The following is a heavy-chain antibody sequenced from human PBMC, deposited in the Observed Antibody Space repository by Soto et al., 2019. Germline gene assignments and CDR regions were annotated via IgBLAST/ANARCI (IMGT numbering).Heavy chain of an antibody. CDR3: ARERPDGSRLDP. CDR1: GGSISSGDYY. J-gene: IGHJ5*02. V-gene: IGHV4-30-4*01. CDR2: IYYSGST. Sequence: SETLSLTCTVSGGSISSGDYYWSWIRQPPGKGLEWIGYIYYSGSTYYNPSLKSRVTISVDTSKKQFSLKLSSVTAADTAVYYCARERPDGSRLDPWGQGTLVTVSS. D-gene: IGHD6-13*01.